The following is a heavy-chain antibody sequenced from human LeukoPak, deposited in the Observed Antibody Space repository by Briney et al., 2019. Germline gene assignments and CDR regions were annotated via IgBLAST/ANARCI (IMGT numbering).Heavy chain of an antibody. V-gene: IGHV4-34*01. CDR1: GGSFSGYY. D-gene: IGHD3-3*01. Sequence: SETLSLTCAVYGGSFSGYYWCWIRQPPGKGLEWIGEINHSGSTNYNPSLKSRVTISVDTSKNQFSLKLSSVTAADTAVYYCARLEGGYYSHYFDYWGQGTLVTVSS. CDR2: INHSGST. J-gene: IGHJ4*02. CDR3: ARLEGGYYSHYFDY.